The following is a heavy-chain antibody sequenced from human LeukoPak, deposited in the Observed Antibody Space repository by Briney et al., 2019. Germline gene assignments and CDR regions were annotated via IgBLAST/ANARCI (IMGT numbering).Heavy chain of an antibody. J-gene: IGHJ6*03. Sequence: KPSETLSLTCAVYGGSFSGYYWSWIRQPPGKGLEWIGEINHSGSTNYNPSLKGRVTISVDTSKNQFSLKLSSVTAADTAVYYCARGISGWGFTYYYYYMDVWGKGTTVTVSS. CDR1: GGSFSGYY. CDR3: ARGISGWGFTYYYYYMDV. CDR2: INHSGST. D-gene: IGHD6-19*01. V-gene: IGHV4-34*01.